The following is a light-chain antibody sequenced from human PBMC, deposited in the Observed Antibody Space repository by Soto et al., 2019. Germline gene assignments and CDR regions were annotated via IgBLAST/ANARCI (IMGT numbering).Light chain of an antibody. V-gene: IGLV1-40*01. CDR2: GSD. J-gene: IGLJ1*01. CDR3: QSYDSNLSEV. Sequence: QSVLTQPPSVPGAPGQTVTISCTGSGSNIGAGYGVQCYQQLPGTAPRLLIYGSDDRPSGVPDRFSASVSGNSASLAITGLQTEDEAVYYCQSYDSNLSEVFGPGTKVTVL. CDR1: GSNIGAGYG.